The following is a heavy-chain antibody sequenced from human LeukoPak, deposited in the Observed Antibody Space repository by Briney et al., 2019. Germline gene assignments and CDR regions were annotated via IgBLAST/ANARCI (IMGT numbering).Heavy chain of an antibody. J-gene: IGHJ4*02. D-gene: IGHD2-2*01. CDR3: ARRVAVPGSYYFDY. CDR1: GDSISSYY. V-gene: IGHV4-59*08. Sequence: SETLSLTCTVSGDSISSYYWTWIRQPPGKGLEWIGFIYYSGTTKYNPSLESRVTLSLDTSKNQFSLGLNSVTAADTAVYYCARRVAVPGSYYFDYWSQGTLVTVSS. CDR2: IYYSGTT.